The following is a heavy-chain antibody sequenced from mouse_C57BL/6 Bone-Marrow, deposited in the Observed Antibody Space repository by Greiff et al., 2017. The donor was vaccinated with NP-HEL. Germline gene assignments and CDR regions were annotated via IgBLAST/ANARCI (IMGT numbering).Heavy chain of an antibody. CDR1: GYAFTNYL. D-gene: IGHD1-1*01. V-gene: IGHV1-54*01. CDR3: ARYYGSSYDYFDY. CDR2: INPGSGGT. J-gene: IGHJ2*01. Sequence: VKLQDSGAELVRPGTSVKVSCKASGYAFTNYLIQWVKQRPGQGLEWIGVINPGSGGTNYNEKFKGKATLTADKSSSTAYMQLSSLTSEDSAVYFCARYYGSSYDYFDYWGQGTTLTVSS.